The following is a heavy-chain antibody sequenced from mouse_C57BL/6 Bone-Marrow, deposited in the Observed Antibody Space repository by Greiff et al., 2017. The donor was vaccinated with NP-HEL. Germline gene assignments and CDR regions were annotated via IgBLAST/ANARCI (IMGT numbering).Heavy chain of an antibody. CDR3: ARGNHYYGSSYWYFDV. CDR2: INPNNGGT. CDR1: GYTFTDYY. Sequence: VQLQQSGPELVKPGASVKISCKASGYTFTDYYMNWVKQSHGKSLEWIGDINPNNGGTSYNQKFKGKATLTVDKSSSTAYMELRSLTSEDSAVYYCARGNHYYGSSYWYFDVWGTGTTVTVSS. D-gene: IGHD1-1*01. V-gene: IGHV1-26*01. J-gene: IGHJ1*03.